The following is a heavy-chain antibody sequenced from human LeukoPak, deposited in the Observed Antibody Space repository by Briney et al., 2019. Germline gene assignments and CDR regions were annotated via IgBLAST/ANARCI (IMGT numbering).Heavy chain of an antibody. Sequence: GGSLRLSCAASGFTFKNSAMSWVRQAPGKGLEWLANIKGDGSDKNYVDSVKGRFTISRDNAKNSLFLQMSSLRGEDTALYYCATEHWGPNSWGQGTLVTVSS. CDR3: ATEHWGPNS. D-gene: IGHD3-16*01. CDR1: GFTFKNSA. CDR2: IKGDGSDK. J-gene: IGHJ4*02. V-gene: IGHV3-7*01.